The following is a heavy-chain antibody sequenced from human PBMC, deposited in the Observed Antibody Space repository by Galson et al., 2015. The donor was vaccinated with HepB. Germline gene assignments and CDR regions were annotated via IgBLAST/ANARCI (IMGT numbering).Heavy chain of an antibody. V-gene: IGHV3-21*01. Sequence: SLRLSCAASGFSFTSYSMNWVRQAPGKGLEWVSFISTTSTYIYYADSVTGRFTISRDNAKSSLYLQMNSLRAEDTAVYYCVRAFHDTSDHYWVNLDYWGQGALVTVSS. J-gene: IGHJ4*02. D-gene: IGHD3-22*01. CDR2: ISTTSTYI. CDR3: VRAFHDTSDHYWVNLDY. CDR1: GFSFTSYS.